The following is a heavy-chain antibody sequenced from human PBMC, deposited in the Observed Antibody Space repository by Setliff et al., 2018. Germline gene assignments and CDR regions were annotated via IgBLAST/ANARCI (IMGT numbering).Heavy chain of an antibody. CDR1: RGSISSSGYY. Sequence: SETLSLTCTVSRGSISSSGYYWVWIRQPPGKGLEWIGSIYSGGNTYNNASLKSRVTISVDTSKNQFSLRLSSVTAADTAVYYCATSGQHLVPIDYWGQGTLVTVSS. V-gene: IGHV4-39*01. D-gene: IGHD6-13*01. CDR2: IYSGGNT. J-gene: IGHJ4*02. CDR3: ATSGQHLVPIDY.